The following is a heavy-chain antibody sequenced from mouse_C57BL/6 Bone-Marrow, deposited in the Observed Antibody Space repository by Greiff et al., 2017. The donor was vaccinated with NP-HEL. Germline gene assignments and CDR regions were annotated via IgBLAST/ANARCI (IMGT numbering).Heavy chain of an antibody. J-gene: IGHJ3*01. Sequence: EVQLQQSGPVLVKPGASVKMSCKASGYTFTDYYMNWVKQSHGKSLEWIGVINPYNGGPSYNQKFKGKATLTVDKSSSTAYMELNSLTSEDSAVYYCARWDGYSLAYWGQGTLVTVSA. CDR1: GYTFTDYY. CDR2: INPYNGGP. CDR3: ARWDGYSLAY. V-gene: IGHV1-19*01. D-gene: IGHD2-3*01.